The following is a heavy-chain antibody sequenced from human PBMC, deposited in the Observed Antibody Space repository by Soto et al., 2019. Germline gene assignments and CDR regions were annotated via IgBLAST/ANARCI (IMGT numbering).Heavy chain of an antibody. D-gene: IGHD2-8*01. CDR2: IYYSGST. CDR3: ARGTKERRAVLDACLEP. CDR1: GGSISSYY. J-gene: IGHJ5*02. V-gene: IGHV4-59*01. Sequence: SETLSLTCTVSGGSISSYYWSWIRQPPGKGLEWIGYIYYSGSTNYNPSLTSGVTISVDPSKNQFSLKLISVTAADTAVYYCARGTKERRAVLDACLEPRGQATLVTV.